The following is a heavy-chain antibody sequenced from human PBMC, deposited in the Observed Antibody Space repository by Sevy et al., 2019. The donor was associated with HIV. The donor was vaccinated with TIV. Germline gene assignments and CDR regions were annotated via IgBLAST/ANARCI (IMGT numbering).Heavy chain of an antibody. V-gene: IGHV4-59*01. J-gene: IGHJ3*02. Sequence: SETLSLTCTVSGGSISSYYWSWIRQPQGKGLEWIGYIYYSGSTNYNPSLKSRVTISVDTSKNQFSLKLSSVTAADTAVYYCARDAYYYDSSGYDAFDIWGQGTMVTVSS. D-gene: IGHD3-22*01. CDR2: IYYSGST. CDR3: ARDAYYYDSSGYDAFDI. CDR1: GGSISSYY.